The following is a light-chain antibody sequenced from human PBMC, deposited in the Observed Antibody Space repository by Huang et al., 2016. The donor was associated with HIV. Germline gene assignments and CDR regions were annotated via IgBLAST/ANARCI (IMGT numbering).Light chain of an antibody. CDR1: QNIPTK. CDR2: GAA. Sequence: EIVMTQSPATLSVSPGERATLSCRASQNIPTKVAWYQQKRGQPPRLLIYGAATRAAGIPARFSGSGSGTEFTLILTSLQSEDFAVYYCQHYHDWPPLAFGGGTKVEIK. CDR3: QHYHDWPPLA. V-gene: IGKV3-15*01. J-gene: IGKJ4*01.